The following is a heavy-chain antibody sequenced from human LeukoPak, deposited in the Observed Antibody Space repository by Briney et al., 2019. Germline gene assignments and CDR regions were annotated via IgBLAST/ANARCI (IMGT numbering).Heavy chain of an antibody. D-gene: IGHD3-10*01. Sequence: GASVKVSCKASGYTFTSYGISWARQAPGQGLEWMGWISANNGYTNYAQKLQGRVTMTTDTSTTTAYMELTSLTSDDTAVYYCARDEHYYGSGTYYRRASTFDIWGQGTMVTVSS. V-gene: IGHV1-18*04. CDR3: ARDEHYYGSGTYYRRASTFDI. CDR1: GYTFTSYG. CDR2: ISANNGYT. J-gene: IGHJ3*02.